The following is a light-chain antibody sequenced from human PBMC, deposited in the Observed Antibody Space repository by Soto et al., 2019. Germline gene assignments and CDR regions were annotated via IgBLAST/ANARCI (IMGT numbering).Light chain of an antibody. CDR1: SRDVGGYNY. Sequence: SVLPKPASVSGSPGEWISISCPGTSRDVGGYNYVSWYQQHPGKAPKLMIYDVSNRPSGVSNRFFGSKSGNTASLTISGLQAEDEADYYCSSYTSSSTYVFGTGTKVTVL. CDR2: DVS. J-gene: IGLJ1*01. CDR3: SSYTSSSTYV. V-gene: IGLV2-14*01.